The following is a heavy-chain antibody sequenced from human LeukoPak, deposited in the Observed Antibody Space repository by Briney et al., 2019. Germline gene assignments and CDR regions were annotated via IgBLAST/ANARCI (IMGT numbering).Heavy chain of an antibody. CDR2: INHSGST. J-gene: IGHJ4*02. V-gene: IGHV4-34*01. D-gene: IGHD4-17*01. CDR1: GGSFSGYH. CDR3: ARASVRLIDY. Sequence: SETLSLTCAVYGGSFSGYHWSWIRQPPGKGLEWIGEINHSGSTNYNPSLKSRVTISVDTSKNQFSLKLSSVTAADTAVYYCARASVRLIDYWGQGTLVTVSS.